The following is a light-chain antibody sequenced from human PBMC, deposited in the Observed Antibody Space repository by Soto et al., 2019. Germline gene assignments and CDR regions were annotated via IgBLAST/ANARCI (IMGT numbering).Light chain of an antibody. CDR2: DVN. J-gene: IGLJ1*01. Sequence: QSALTQPRSVSGSPGQSITISCTGSTSDVGAYSFASWYQQHPGAAPKLLIHDVNKRPPGVPDRFSASKSGNTASLTISGLQAEDEADYFCCSYEGPYRYVFGCGTRVPFL. V-gene: IGLV2-11*01. CDR3: CSYEGPYRYV. CDR1: TSDVGAYSF.